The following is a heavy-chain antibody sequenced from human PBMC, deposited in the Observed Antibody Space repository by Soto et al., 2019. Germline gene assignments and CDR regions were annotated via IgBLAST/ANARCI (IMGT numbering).Heavy chain of an antibody. CDR2: IKPDGSQS. Sequence: EVQLVQSGGAPVQPGGSLRLSCVVSGSIFRNSWMTWVRQAPGKGLEWVANIKPDGSQSYSADSVKGRFTTSRDNAKNSLSLQMTSLRDAAAAVSFCATTVGVSWGQGTLVTVSS. D-gene: IGHD1-26*01. CDR3: ATTVGVS. CDR1: GSIFRNSW. J-gene: IGHJ4*02. V-gene: IGHV3-7*01.